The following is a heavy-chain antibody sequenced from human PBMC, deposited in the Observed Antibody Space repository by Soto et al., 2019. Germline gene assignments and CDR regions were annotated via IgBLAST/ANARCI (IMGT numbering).Heavy chain of an antibody. D-gene: IGHD3-3*01. CDR1: GDSVSINSAA. CDR2: TYYRSKWYN. Sequence: PWQTLSLTCVISGDSVSINSAAWNWIRQSPSRGLEWLGRTYYRSKWYNDYAVSVKSRITINPDTSKNQFSLQLNSVTPEDTAVYYCARERFLEWLLGDFDYWGQGTLVTVSS. CDR3: ARERFLEWLLGDFDY. J-gene: IGHJ4*02. V-gene: IGHV6-1*01.